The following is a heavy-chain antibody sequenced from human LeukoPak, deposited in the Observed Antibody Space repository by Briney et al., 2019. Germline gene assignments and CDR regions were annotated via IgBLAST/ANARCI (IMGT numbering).Heavy chain of an antibody. Sequence: GASVKVSCKASGGTFSSYAISWVRQAPGQGLEWMGRIIPILGIANYAQKFQGRVTITADKSTSTAYMELSSLRSEDTAVYYCARGGRPSRDHLTLDYWGQGTLVTVSS. J-gene: IGHJ4*02. D-gene: IGHD1-14*01. CDR3: ARGGRPSRDHLTLDY. CDR2: IIPILGIA. CDR1: GGTFSSYA. V-gene: IGHV1-69*04.